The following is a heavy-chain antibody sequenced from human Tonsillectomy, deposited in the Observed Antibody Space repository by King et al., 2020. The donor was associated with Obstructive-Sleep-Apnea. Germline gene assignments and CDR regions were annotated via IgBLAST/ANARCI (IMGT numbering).Heavy chain of an antibody. CDR3: ARDLRITMDYFDS. J-gene: IGHJ4*02. CDR1: GFTFSSYA. D-gene: IGHD3-10*01. V-gene: IGHV3-30*04. CDR2: VSYDVNNK. Sequence: VQLVESGGGVVQPGRSLRLSCAASGFTFSSYAMHWLRQAPGKGLEWVAVVSYDVNNKHYADSVKGRFTISRDNSKNTLFLQMNSLRDEDTAVYYCARDLRITMDYFDSWGQGTLVTVSS.